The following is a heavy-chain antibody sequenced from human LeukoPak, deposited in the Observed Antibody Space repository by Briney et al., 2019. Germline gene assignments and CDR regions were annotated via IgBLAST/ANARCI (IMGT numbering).Heavy chain of an antibody. CDR1: GGSISSSSYY. CDR2: IYYSGRT. D-gene: IGHD3-22*01. Sequence: SETLSLTCTVSGGSISSSSYYWGWIRQPPGKGLEWIGDIYYSGRTYYNPSLRSRVSISLDTSMNHFSLTLSSVTAADTAVYYCARRRYYDSTGYFDWGRGSLVIVSS. J-gene: IGHJ1*01. V-gene: IGHV4-39*02. CDR3: ARRRYYDSTGYFD.